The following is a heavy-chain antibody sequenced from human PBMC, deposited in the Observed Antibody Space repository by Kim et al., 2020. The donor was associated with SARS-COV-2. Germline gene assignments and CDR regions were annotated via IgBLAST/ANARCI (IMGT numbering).Heavy chain of an antibody. Sequence: SETLSLTCTVSGGSISSGGYYWSWIRQHPGKGLEWIGYIYYSGSTYYNPSLKSRVTISVDTSKNQFSLKLSSVTAADTAVYYCARGLAHYYGSGSYYFDYWGQGTLVTVSS. J-gene: IGHJ4*02. CDR3: ARGLAHYYGSGSYYFDY. D-gene: IGHD3-10*01. CDR1: GGSISSGGYY. CDR2: IYYSGST. V-gene: IGHV4-31*03.